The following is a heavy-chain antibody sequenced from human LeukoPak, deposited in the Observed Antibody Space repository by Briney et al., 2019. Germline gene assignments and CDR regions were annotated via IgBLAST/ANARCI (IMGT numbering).Heavy chain of an antibody. V-gene: IGHV3-9*01. CDR3: ASRPPHYDSSGYLT. CDR2: ISWNSGSI. Sequence: GGSLRLSCAASGFTFDDYAMHWVRQAPGKGLEWVSGISWNSGSIGYADSVKGRFTISRDNSKNTLYLQMNSLRAEDTAVYYCASRPPHYDSSGYLTWGQGTLVTVSS. CDR1: GFTFDDYA. J-gene: IGHJ5*02. D-gene: IGHD3-22*01.